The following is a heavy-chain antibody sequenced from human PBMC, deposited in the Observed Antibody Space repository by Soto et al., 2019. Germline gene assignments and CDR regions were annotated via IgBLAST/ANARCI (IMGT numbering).Heavy chain of an antibody. J-gene: IGHJ4*02. CDR1: GGSISRYY. Sequence: QVQLQASGPGLVKPSETLSLTCTVSGGSISRYYWNWIRQSPGKGLEWIGYIYYSGSTKYNPSLKSRVTISIDTSKTHFSLDLNSVTAADTAVYYCVRSGLREEYYFDSWGQGTLVTVSS. CDR2: IYYSGST. D-gene: IGHD4-17*01. V-gene: IGHV4-59*01. CDR3: VRSGLREEYYFDS.